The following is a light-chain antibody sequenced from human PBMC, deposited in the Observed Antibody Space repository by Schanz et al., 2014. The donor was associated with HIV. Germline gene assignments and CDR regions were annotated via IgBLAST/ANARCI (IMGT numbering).Light chain of an antibody. CDR3: QQYNNWPWT. Sequence: IVLTQSPDTLSLSPGKRATLSCRASQSVSSSYLAWYQQKPRQAPRLLIYGASTRATGIPGRFSGSGSGTEFTLTISSLQSEDFAIYYCQQYNNWPWTFGQGTNVELK. CDR1: QSVSSSY. V-gene: IGKV3-15*01. J-gene: IGKJ1*01. CDR2: GAS.